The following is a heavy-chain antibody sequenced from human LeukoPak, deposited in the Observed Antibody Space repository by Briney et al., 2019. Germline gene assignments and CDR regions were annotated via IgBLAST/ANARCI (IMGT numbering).Heavy chain of an antibody. V-gene: IGHV1-24*01. D-gene: IGHD5-12*01. CDR1: GYTLTELS. Sequence: ASVKVSCKVSGYTLTELSMHWVRQAPGKGLEWMGGFDPEDGETIYAQKFQGRVTMTEDTSTDTAYMELSSLRSEDTAVYYCAKDQGWLRRNYYYYYMDVWGKGTTVTVSS. J-gene: IGHJ6*03. CDR3: AKDQGWLRRNYYYYYMDV. CDR2: FDPEDGET.